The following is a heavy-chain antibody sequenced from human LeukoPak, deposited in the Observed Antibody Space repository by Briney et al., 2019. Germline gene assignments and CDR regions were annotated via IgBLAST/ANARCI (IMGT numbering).Heavy chain of an antibody. CDR3: ARAALEYCGGDCLDY. CDR2: ISSNGGST. V-gene: IGHV3-64*02. D-gene: IGHD2-21*01. CDR1: GFTFSNYT. Sequence: GGSLRLSCSASGFTFSNYTMHWVRQAPGKGLEYVSSISSNGGSTYSADSVKGRFTISRDNSKNTLYLQMGSLRAEDMAVYYCARAALEYCGGDCLDYWGQGTLVTVPS. J-gene: IGHJ4*02.